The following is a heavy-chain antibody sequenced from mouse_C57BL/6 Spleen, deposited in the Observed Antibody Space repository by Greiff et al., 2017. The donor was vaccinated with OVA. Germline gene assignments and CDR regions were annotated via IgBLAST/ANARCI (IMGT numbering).Heavy chain of an antibody. D-gene: IGHD3-2*02. Sequence: QVQLKESGAELVKPGASVKISCKASGYAFSSYWMNWVKQRPGKGLEWIGQIYPGDGDTNYNGKFKGKATLTADKSSSTAYMQLSSLTSEDSAVYFCARYIAAQALDYWGQGTTLTVSS. CDR3: ARYIAAQALDY. CDR1: GYAFSSYW. V-gene: IGHV1-80*01. J-gene: IGHJ2*01. CDR2: IYPGDGDT.